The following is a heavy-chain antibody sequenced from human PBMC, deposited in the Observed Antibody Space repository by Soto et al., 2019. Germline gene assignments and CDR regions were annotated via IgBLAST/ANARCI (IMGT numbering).Heavy chain of an antibody. V-gene: IGHV1-18*01. CDR3: ARDLAYCGGDCYPIDY. CDR1: GYTFTSNG. J-gene: IGHJ4*02. D-gene: IGHD2-21*02. CDR2: ISAYNGNT. Sequence: QVQLVQSGAEVKKPGASVKVSCKASGYTFTSNGISWVRQAPGQGLEWMGWISAYNGNTNYAQKLQGRVTRTTETSTSTAYMELRSLRSDDTAVYYCARDLAYCGGDCYPIDYWGQGTLVTVSS.